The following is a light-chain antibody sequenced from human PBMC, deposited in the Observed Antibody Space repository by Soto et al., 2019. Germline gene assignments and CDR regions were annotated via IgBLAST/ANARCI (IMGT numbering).Light chain of an antibody. Sequence: QSVLPQPASVSGSPGQSITISCIGTSSDVGGYNYVSWYQQHPGKAPKFMIYDVSSRPSGVSNRFSGSKSGNTASLTISGLQAEDEADYYCCSYTTSNTRQIVFGTGTRSPS. J-gene: IGLJ1*01. CDR1: SSDVGGYNY. V-gene: IGLV2-14*03. CDR3: CSYTTSNTRQIV. CDR2: DVS.